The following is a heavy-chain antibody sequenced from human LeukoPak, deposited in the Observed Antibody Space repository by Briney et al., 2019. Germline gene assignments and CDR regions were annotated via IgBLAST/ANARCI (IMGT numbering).Heavy chain of an antibody. CDR2: IGPYNGNT. CDR3: ARDQDSLVRGVIVY. CDR1: GYTFTSYG. Sequence: EASVKVSCKASGYTFTSYGISWVRQAPGQGLEWMGWIGPYNGNTNYAQNLQGRVTMTTDTSTSTAYMELGSLGSDDTAVYYCARDQDSLVRGVIVYWGQGTLVTVSS. V-gene: IGHV1-18*01. D-gene: IGHD3-10*01. J-gene: IGHJ4*02.